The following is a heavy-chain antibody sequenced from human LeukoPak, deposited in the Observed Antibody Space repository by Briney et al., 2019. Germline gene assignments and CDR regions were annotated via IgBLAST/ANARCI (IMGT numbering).Heavy chain of an antibody. CDR2: IWYDGSNK. CDR3: VRGEITMVRGVIDY. D-gene: IGHD3-10*01. J-gene: IGHJ4*02. CDR1: GFTFSSYG. V-gene: IGHV3-33*01. Sequence: GRSLRLSCAASGFTFSSYGMHWVRQAPGKGLEWVAVIWYDGSNKYYADSVKGRFTISRDNSKNTLYLQMNSLRAEDTAVYYCVRGEITMVRGVIDYWGQGTLVTVSS.